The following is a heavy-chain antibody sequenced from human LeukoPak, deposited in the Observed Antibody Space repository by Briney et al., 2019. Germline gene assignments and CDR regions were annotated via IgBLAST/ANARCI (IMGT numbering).Heavy chain of an antibody. D-gene: IGHD3-22*01. V-gene: IGHV4-38-2*01. J-gene: IGHJ4*02. CDR3: ARQIGGDYYESSCVVY. CDR2: IYHSGST. Sequence: PSETLSLTCAVSGYSISSGYYWGWIRPRPGEGLEWIGSIYHSGSTYYNPSLKSRVTISVDTSKNQFSLKLSSVTAADTAVYYCARQIGGDYYESSCVVYWGQGTLVTVSS. CDR1: GYSISSGYY.